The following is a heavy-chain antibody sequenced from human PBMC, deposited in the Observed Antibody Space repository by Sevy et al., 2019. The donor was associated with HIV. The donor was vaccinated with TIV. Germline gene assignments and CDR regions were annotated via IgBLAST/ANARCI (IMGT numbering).Heavy chain of an antibody. CDR2: INHSGST. Sequence: SETLSLTCAVYGGSFSGYYWSWIRQPPGKGLEWIGEINHSGSTNYTPSLKSRVTISVDTSKNQFSLKLSSVTAADTAVYYCAREYYSGGSCYSEWFDPWGQGTLVTVSS. CDR1: GGSFSGYY. V-gene: IGHV4-34*01. CDR3: AREYYSGGSCYSEWFDP. J-gene: IGHJ5*02. D-gene: IGHD2-15*01.